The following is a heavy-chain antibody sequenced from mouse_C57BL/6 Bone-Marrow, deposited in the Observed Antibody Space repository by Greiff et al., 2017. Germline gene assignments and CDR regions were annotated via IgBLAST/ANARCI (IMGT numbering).Heavy chain of an antibody. CDR1: GYTFTSYG. V-gene: IGHV1-81*01. Sequence: QVQLQQSGAELARPGASVKLSCKASGYTFTSYGISWVKQRTGQGLEWIGEIYPRSGNTYYNEKFKGTATLTADKSSSTAYMELRSLTSEDSAVYFCARGYYGSSDYFDYWGQGTTLTVSS. CDR3: ARGYYGSSDYFDY. D-gene: IGHD1-1*01. CDR2: IYPRSGNT. J-gene: IGHJ2*01.